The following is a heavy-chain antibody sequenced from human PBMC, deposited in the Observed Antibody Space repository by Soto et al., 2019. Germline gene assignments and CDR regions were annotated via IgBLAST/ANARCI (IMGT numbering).Heavy chain of an antibody. CDR1: GFTIDDYA. D-gene: IGHD4-17*01. CDR3: AKDIYGDDGWYFDL. V-gene: IGHV3-9*01. CDR2: IRWSSGSI. J-gene: IGHJ2*01. Sequence: EVQLVESGGGLVQPGRSLRLSCAASGFTIDDYAMHWVRQAPGKGLEWVSGIRWSSGSIGYADSVKGRFTISRDNAKNSLYLHMNSLRAEDTALYYCAKDIYGDDGWYFDLWCRGTLVTVSS.